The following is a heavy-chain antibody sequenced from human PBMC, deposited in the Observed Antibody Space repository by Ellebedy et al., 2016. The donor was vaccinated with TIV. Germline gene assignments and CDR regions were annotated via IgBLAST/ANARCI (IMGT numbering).Heavy chain of an antibody. V-gene: IGHV4-59*01. CDR1: GGSISSYY. CDR2: IDYSGTT. D-gene: IGHD1-26*01. CDR3: TMTLGSYSRDY. J-gene: IGHJ4*02. Sequence: MPSETLSLTCTVSGGSISSYYWSWIRQPPGKGLEWIGYIDYSGTTKYNPSLKSRVSIIADTSKNQFSLKLSSVTAADTAVYYCTMTLGSYSRDYWGQGTLVTVSS.